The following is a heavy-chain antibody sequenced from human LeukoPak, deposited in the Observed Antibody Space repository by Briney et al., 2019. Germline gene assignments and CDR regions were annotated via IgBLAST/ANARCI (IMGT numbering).Heavy chain of an antibody. V-gene: IGHV3-21*01. J-gene: IGHJ4*02. CDR3: AREYCSGGSCYGYDY. D-gene: IGHD2-15*01. CDR2: ISSSSSYI. CDR1: GFTFSSYS. Sequence: GGSLRLSSAASGFTFSSYSMNWARPAPGKGLEWGSSISSSSSYIYYADSGKGRFTISTDNTKNSLYLQMDSLRAEDTAVYYCAREYCSGGSCYGYDYWRQGTMVSVPS.